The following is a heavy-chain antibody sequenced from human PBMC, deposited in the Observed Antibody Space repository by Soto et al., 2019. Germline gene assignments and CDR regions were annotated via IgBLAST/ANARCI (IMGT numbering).Heavy chain of an antibody. J-gene: IGHJ6*02. CDR2: VYFSGST. CDR1: GGSISSYY. Sequence: PSETLSLTCTISGGSISSYYWSWIRQTPGKGLEWIGYVYFSGSTNYNPSLKSRVLISVDTSKNQFSLKLSSVTAADTAVYYCATLGVYDFWSGHADYYYYGMDVWGQGTTVTVSS. V-gene: IGHV4-59*12. CDR3: ATLGVYDFWSGHADYYYYGMDV. D-gene: IGHD3-3*01.